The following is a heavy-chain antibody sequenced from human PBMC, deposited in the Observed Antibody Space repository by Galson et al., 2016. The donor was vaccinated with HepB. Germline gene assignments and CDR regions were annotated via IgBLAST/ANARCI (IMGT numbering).Heavy chain of an antibody. D-gene: IGHD3-16*01. V-gene: IGHV3-15*01. CDR3: KTRIDPFAGDR. CDR2: IHSRTDGGTT. Sequence: SLRLSCAASGFTFNKVWMSWVRQAPGKGLEWVGRIHSRTDGGTTDYAAPVKGRFTISRDDSKNTLYLQMNSLKIEDTAVYYCKTRIDPFAGDRWGQGTRVTVSS. CDR1: GFTFNKVW. J-gene: IGHJ4*02.